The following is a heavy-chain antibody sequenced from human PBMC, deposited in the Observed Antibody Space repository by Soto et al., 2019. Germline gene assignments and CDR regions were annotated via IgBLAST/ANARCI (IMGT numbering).Heavy chain of an antibody. CDR2: ISWNSGVI. J-gene: IGHJ3*01. D-gene: IGHD1-26*01. CDR3: AKDVAWGGSHPNHAFDV. Sequence: EMKLVGSGGGLVQPGRSLRLSCAASGFTFDDYAMHWVRQAPGKGLEWVSSISWNSGVIDYADSVKGRFSISRDSAKNSLFLQMNSLRPEDTALYYCAKDVAWGGSHPNHAFDVWGQGTMVSVSS. CDR1: GFTFDDYA. V-gene: IGHV3-9*01.